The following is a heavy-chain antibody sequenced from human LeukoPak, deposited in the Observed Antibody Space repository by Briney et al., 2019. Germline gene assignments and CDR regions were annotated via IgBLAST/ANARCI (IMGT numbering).Heavy chain of an antibody. J-gene: IGHJ5*02. V-gene: IGHV4-31*03. CDR1: GDSISSGGYY. D-gene: IGHD4-17*01. CDR2: IYYSGST. Sequence: SLTLCLTCTVSGDSISSGGYYWSWIRQHPGKGLEWIGYIYYSGSTYYNPSLKSRVTISVDTSKNQFSLKLSSVTAADTAVYYCARVYSIHFYGDYDSWFDPWGQGTLVTVSS. CDR3: ARVYSIHFYGDYDSWFDP.